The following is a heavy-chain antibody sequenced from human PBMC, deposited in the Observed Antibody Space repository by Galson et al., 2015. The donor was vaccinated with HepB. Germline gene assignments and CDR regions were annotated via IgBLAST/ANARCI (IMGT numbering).Heavy chain of an antibody. J-gene: IGHJ6*02. CDR3: ARKPRFNYGMDV. D-gene: IGHD3-16*01. CDR1: GFSLSSYR. V-gene: IGHV3-74*01. Sequence: SLRLSCAASGFSLSSYRMHWVRQAPGKGLVWVSRIKSDGSNTPYADSVKGRFTISRDNAKNTLYLQMNRLRAEDTAVYYCARKPRFNYGMDVWGPGTTVTVSS. CDR2: IKSDGSNT.